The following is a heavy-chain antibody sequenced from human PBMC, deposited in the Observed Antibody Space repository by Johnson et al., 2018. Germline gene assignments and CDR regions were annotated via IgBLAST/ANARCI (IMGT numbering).Heavy chain of an antibody. D-gene: IGHD5-24*01. CDR1: GFTFSIYA. CDR2: FYIDGSK. CDR3: ARLHFYYMDV. V-gene: IGHV3-30*14. J-gene: IGHJ6*03. Sequence: QVQLVQSGGGVVQPGRSLRLSCSASGFTFSIYAMHWVRQAPGTGLEWVSVFYIDGSKHYTDSVRGRVTISRDTSTNTLSLQMNCLNVGDTAVYYCARLHFYYMDVWGMGTTVTVSS.